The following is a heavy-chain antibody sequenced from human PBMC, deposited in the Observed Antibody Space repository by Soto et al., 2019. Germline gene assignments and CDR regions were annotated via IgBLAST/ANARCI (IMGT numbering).Heavy chain of an antibody. V-gene: IGHV4-31*03. D-gene: IGHD2-15*01. J-gene: IGHJ3*02. CDR3: ASTPRSLVVAAILGAFDI. CDR1: GGSISSGGYY. Sequence: SETLSLTCTVSGGSISSGGYYWSWIRQHPGKGLEWIGYTYYSGSTYYNPSLKSRVTISVDTSKNQFSLKLSSVTAADTAVYYYASTPRSLVVAAILGAFDIWGQGTMVP. CDR2: TYYSGST.